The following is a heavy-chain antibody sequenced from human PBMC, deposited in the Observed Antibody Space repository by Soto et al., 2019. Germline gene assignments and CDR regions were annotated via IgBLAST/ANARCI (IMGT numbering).Heavy chain of an antibody. CDR2: ITDTGGDA. Sequence: GGSLRLSCVASGLTFGSRAMTWVRQAPGEGLQWVSTITDTGGDAKYADSVRGRFVISRDNSKKTLYLQMTSLTAEDSAMYYCARGSTDSYQGSRIFDFWGRGTLVTVSS. V-gene: IGHV3-23*01. D-gene: IGHD3-10*01. CDR1: GLTFGSRA. J-gene: IGHJ4*02. CDR3: ARGSTDSYQGSRIFDF.